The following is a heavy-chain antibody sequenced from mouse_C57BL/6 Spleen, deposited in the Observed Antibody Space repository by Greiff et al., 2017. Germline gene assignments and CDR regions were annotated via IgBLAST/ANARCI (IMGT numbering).Heavy chain of an antibody. CDR3: ARRATVVATDYYAMDY. D-gene: IGHD1-1*01. Sequence: VQLQQSGPVLVKPGASVKMSCKASGYTFTDYYMNWVKQSHGKSLEWIGVINPYNGGTSYNQKFKGKATLTVDKSSSTAYMELNSLTSEDSAVYYWARRATVVATDYYAMDYWGQGTSVTVSS. CDR1: GYTFTDYY. V-gene: IGHV1-19*01. CDR2: INPYNGGT. J-gene: IGHJ4*01.